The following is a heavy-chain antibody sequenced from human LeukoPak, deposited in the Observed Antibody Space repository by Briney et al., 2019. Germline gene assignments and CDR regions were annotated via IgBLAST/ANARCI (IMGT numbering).Heavy chain of an antibody. Sequence: PSETLSLTCTVSGGSISSSSYYWGWIRQPPGKGLEWIGSIYYSGSTYYNPSLKSRVTISVDTSKNQFSLKLSSVTAADTAVYYCAREPWYYYDSSRPTSGVYWGQGTLVTVSS. CDR2: IYYSGST. V-gene: IGHV4-39*07. D-gene: IGHD3-22*01. J-gene: IGHJ4*02. CDR1: GGSISSSSYY. CDR3: AREPWYYYDSSRPTSGVY.